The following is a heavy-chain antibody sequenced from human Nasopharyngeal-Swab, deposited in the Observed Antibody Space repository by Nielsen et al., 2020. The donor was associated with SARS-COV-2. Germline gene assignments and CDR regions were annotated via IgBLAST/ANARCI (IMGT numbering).Heavy chain of an antibody. V-gene: IGHV3-48*03. D-gene: IGHD6-19*01. CDR2: ISSSGSTI. CDR1: GLTFSSYE. J-gene: IGHJ4*02. Sequence: GESLRLSCAASGLTFSSYEMNWVRQAPGKGLEWVSYISSSGSTIYYADSVKGRFTISRDNARNSLYLQMNSLRDEDTAVYYCAREVAGMDHWGQGTLVTVSS. CDR3: AREVAGMDH.